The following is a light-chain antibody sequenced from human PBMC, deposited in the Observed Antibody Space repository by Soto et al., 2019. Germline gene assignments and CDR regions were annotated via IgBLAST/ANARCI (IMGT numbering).Light chain of an antibody. Sequence: EIVMTQSPATLSVSPGERSTLSCRASQTVRNNYLAWYQQKPGQAPRLLIYGASSRATGIPDRFSGSGSGTDFTLTISRLEPEDFAVYYCQQYGSSPPTFGQGTKVDIK. CDR3: QQYGSSPPT. V-gene: IGKV3-20*01. CDR1: QTVRNNY. J-gene: IGKJ1*01. CDR2: GAS.